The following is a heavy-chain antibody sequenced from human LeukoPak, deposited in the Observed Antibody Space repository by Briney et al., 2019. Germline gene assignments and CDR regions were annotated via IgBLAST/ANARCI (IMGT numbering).Heavy chain of an antibody. Sequence: GDSVKLSCKASGYTFTGYYMNWVRQAPGQGLEWMGWIYPNSGATNYAQTFQGRVTMNRDTSISTAYMDLSRLRSDDTAVYHCARSPHNCGGDCQHFDYWGQGTLVTVSA. CDR3: ARSPHNCGGDCQHFDY. V-gene: IGHV1-2*02. D-gene: IGHD2-21*02. CDR2: IYPNSGAT. CDR1: GYTFTGYY. J-gene: IGHJ4*02.